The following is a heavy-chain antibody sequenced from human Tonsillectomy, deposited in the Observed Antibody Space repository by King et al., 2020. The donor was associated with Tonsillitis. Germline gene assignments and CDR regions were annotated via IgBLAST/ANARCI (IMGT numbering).Heavy chain of an antibody. J-gene: IGHJ4*02. D-gene: IGHD3-22*01. CDR2: ISSSGSSK. CDR1: GFMFSDHY. Sequence: VQLVQSGGGLVKPGGSLRLSCAASGFMFSDHYMSWIRQAPGKGLEWVSYISSSGSSKYYADSVKGRFTISRDNAKRSLYPQMNSLRAEDTAVYYCARVPSGSIIDYWGRGTLVTVSS. CDR3: ARVPSGSIIDY. V-gene: IGHV3-11*01.